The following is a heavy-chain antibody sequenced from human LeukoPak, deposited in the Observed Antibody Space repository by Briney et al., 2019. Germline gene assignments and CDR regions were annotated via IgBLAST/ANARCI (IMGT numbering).Heavy chain of an antibody. J-gene: IGHJ5*02. V-gene: IGHV4-61*10. CDR2: IYYSGST. D-gene: IGHD1-7*01. CDR1: GGSISSGSYY. Sequence: SQTLSLTCTVSGGSISSGSYYWSWIRQPAGKGLEWIGYIYYSGSTNYNPSLKSRVTISVDTSKNQFSLKLSSVTAADTAVYYCARPSVSRGTYFDPWGQGTLVTVSS. CDR3: ARPSVSRGTYFDP.